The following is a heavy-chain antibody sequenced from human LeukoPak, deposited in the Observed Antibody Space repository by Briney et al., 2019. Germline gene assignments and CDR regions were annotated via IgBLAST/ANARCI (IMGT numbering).Heavy chain of an antibody. Sequence: HPGGSLRLSCAASGFTFSSYGMHWVRQAPGKGLEGVAFIRYDGSNKNYADSVKGRFTISRDNSKNTLYLQMNSLRAEDTAVYYCARDAACGSCYLNYYYYYMDVWGKGTTVTVSS. CDR2: IRYDGSNK. V-gene: IGHV3-30*02. CDR3: ARDAACGSCYLNYYYYYMDV. D-gene: IGHD2-15*01. J-gene: IGHJ6*03. CDR1: GFTFSSYG.